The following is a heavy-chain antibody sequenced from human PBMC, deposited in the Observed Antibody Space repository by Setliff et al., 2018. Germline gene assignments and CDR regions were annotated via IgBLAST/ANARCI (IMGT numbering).Heavy chain of an antibody. J-gene: IGHJ6*02. CDR1: GFTFSSYA. Sequence: GGSLRLSCAASGFTFSSYAMNWVRQAPGKGPEWVSGISGRGDRTYYADSVKGRFTMSRDNAKNTLYLQMNSLRAEDTAVYYCARAYYGTVNGYSSYYGLDVWGQGTTVTVSS. CDR3: ARAYYGTVNGYSSYYGLDV. CDR2: ISGRGDRT. D-gene: IGHD3-9*01. V-gene: IGHV3-23*01.